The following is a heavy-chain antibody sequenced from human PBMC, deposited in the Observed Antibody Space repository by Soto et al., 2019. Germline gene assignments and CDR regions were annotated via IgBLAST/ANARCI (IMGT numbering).Heavy chain of an antibody. Sequence: RGESLKISCKVSGYSFTSYWIGWVRQMPGKGLEWMGIIYPGDSDTRYSPSFQGQVTISADKSISTAYLQWSSLKASDTAMYYCARRGGSSSWYEDYYYGMDVWGQGTTVTVSS. J-gene: IGHJ6*02. D-gene: IGHD6-13*01. CDR3: ARRGGSSSWYEDYYYGMDV. CDR1: GYSFTSYW. CDR2: IYPGDSDT. V-gene: IGHV5-51*01.